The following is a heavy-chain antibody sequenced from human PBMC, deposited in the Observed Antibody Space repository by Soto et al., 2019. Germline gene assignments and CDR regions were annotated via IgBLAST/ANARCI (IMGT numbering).Heavy chain of an antibody. V-gene: IGHV3-33*01. J-gene: IGHJ4*02. CDR3: ARGAGYDYSFSY. CDR1: GFTFSRFA. Sequence: QVQLVESGGGVVQPGGSLRLSCAASGFTFSRFAMHWVRQAPGKGLEWVALTWHDGSGKHYADSVKGRFTISRDNSKNTVDLQMSSLRAEDTAVYYCARGAGYDYSFSYWGQGTLVTVSS. CDR2: TWHDGSGK. D-gene: IGHD4-4*01.